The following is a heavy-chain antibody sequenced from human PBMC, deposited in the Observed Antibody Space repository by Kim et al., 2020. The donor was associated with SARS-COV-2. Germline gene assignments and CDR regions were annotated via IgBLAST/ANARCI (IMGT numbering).Heavy chain of an antibody. Sequence: GGSLRLSCAASGFTFSTYAMSWVRQAPGKGLEWVSVFSDNSDTTYYADSVKGRCTISRDNSKSTLYLQMNSLRAEDTAVYYCARDRGLGWYFDLWGRGTLVTVSS. D-gene: IGHD3-10*01. CDR2: FSDNSDTT. CDR3: ARDRGLGWYFDL. J-gene: IGHJ2*01. CDR1: GFTFSTYA. V-gene: IGHV3-23*01.